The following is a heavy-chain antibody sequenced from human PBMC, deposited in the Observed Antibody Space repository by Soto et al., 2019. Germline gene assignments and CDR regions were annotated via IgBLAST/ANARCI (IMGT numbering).Heavy chain of an antibody. CDR1: GFTFSSYA. CDR2: ISGSGGST. CDR3: AKYPYYYGSGSSHRYGMDV. J-gene: IGHJ6*02. D-gene: IGHD3-10*01. Sequence: GGSLRLSCAASGFTFSSYAMSWVRQAPGKGLKRVSAISGSGGSTYYADSVKGRFTISRDNSKNTLYLQMNSLRSEDTAVYYCAKYPYYYGSGSSHRYGMDVWGQGTTVTVSS. V-gene: IGHV3-23*01.